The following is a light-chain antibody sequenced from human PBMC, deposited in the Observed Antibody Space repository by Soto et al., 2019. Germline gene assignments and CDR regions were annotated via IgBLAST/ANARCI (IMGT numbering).Light chain of an antibody. CDR3: QQLHTYPIT. Sequence: IQLTQSPSSLSASVGDRVTITCRASQGSSSYLAWYQQKPGKAPKLLIYGASTLEGGVPFRFSGSGSGTDFTLTISSLQPEDFATYYCQQLHTYPITFGQGTRQEIK. CDR1: QGSSSY. J-gene: IGKJ5*01. CDR2: GAS. V-gene: IGKV1-9*01.